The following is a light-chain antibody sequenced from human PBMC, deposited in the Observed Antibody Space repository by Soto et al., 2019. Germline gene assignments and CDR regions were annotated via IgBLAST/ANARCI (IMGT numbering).Light chain of an antibody. CDR2: GTS. CDR1: QSVSSSY. J-gene: IGKJ4*01. V-gene: IGKV3-20*01. CDR3: QQYDSSHLT. Sequence: ETVLTQSPGTLSLSPGERATLSCRASQSVSSSYLAWYQQKPGQAPSLLIYGTSSRATGIPDRFSGSGSGTDFTLTISRLEPEDFAVYYCQQYDSSHLTFGGGTKVEIK.